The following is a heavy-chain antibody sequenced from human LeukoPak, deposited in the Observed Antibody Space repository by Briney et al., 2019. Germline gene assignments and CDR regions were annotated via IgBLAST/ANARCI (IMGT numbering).Heavy chain of an antibody. J-gene: IGHJ4*02. D-gene: IGHD3-22*01. CDR3: ARGYLFYYDNSGNRGVYFDY. CDR1: GGSFSGHY. Sequence: PSETLSLTCGVYGGSFSGHYWSWIRQSPGKGLEWIGEINHSGSINYNPSLKSRVTISLDTSKNQFSLRLTSVTAADTALYYCARGYLFYYDNSGNRGVYFDYWGQGTLVTVSS. CDR2: INHSGSI. V-gene: IGHV4-34*01.